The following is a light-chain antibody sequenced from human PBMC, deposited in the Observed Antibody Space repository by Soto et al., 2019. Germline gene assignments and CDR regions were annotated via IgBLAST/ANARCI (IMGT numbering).Light chain of an antibody. CDR3: VAWDDTLNAPV. J-gene: IGLJ3*02. V-gene: IGLV1-44*01. Sequence: QSVLTQPPSASGTPGQRVTISCSGSSSNIGSNNVNWYQQLPGTAPKLLMYSFNKRPSGGPDRFSGSKPGTSASLAISGLQSEDEADYYCVAWDDTLNAPVFGGGTKLTVL. CDR2: SFN. CDR1: SSNIGSNN.